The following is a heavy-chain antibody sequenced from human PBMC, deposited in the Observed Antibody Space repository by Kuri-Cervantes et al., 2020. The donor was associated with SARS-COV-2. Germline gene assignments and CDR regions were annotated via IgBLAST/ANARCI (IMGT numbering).Heavy chain of an antibody. Sequence: SETLSLTCTVSGGSISSYYWSWIRQPAGKGLEWIGRIYTSGSTNYNPSLKSRVTMSVDTSKNQFSLKLSSVTAADTAVYYCATPAPYSGSYLGYFDYWGQGTLVTVSS. CDR2: IYTSGST. CDR3: ATPAPYSGSYLGYFDY. D-gene: IGHD1-26*01. J-gene: IGHJ4*02. V-gene: IGHV4-4*07. CDR1: GGSISSYY.